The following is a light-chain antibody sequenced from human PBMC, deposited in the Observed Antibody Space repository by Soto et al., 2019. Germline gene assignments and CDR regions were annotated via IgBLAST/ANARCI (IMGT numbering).Light chain of an antibody. CDR3: QQYGSSPQT. Sequence: EIVLTQSPGTLSLSPGERATLSCRASQSVSSSYLAWYQQKPGQAPRLLIYGASSRATGIPDRFSGSGSGTDFTLTISRLEPEDFAVYYCQQYGSSPQTFGPGTNVDIK. CDR2: GAS. CDR1: QSVSSSY. V-gene: IGKV3-20*01. J-gene: IGKJ3*01.